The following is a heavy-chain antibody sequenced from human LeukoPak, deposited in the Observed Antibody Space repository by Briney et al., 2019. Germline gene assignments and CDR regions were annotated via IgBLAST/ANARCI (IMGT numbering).Heavy chain of an antibody. Sequence: GGSLRLSCAASGFTFSSYWMNWVRQAPGKGLEWVANINQDASEKYYVDSVKGRFTISRDNGKKSLYLQMNSLRAEDTAVYYCARDLSDQQWLRNSFDYWGQGTLVTVSS. CDR2: INQDASEK. J-gene: IGHJ4*02. D-gene: IGHD5-12*01. V-gene: IGHV3-7*03. CDR3: ARDLSDQQWLRNSFDY. CDR1: GFTFSSYW.